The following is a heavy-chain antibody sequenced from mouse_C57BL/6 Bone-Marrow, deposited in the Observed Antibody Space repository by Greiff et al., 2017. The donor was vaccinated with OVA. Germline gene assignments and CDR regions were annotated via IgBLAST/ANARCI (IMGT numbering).Heavy chain of an antibody. D-gene: IGHD1-1*01. CDR2: IDPSDSYT. Sequence: QVQLQQPGAELVRPGSSVKLSCKASGYTFTSYWMDWVKQRPGQGLEWIGEIDPSDSYTNYNQKFKGKSTLTVDKSSSTAYMQLSSLTSEDSAVYYCARSGGSRDWFAYWGQGTLVTVSA. V-gene: IGHV1-69*01. J-gene: IGHJ3*01. CDR3: ARSGGSRDWFAY. CDR1: GYTFTSYW.